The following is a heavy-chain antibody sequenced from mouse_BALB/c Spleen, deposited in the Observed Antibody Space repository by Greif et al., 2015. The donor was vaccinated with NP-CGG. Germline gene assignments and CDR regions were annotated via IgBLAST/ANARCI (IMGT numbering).Heavy chain of an antibody. Sequence: EVQGVESGGGLVKPGGSLKLSCAASGFTFSSYTMSWVRQTPEKRLEWVATISSGGGNTYYPDSVKGRFTISRDNAENNLYLQMSSLRSEDTALYYCARYGNQYYFDYWGQGTTLTVSS. CDR3: ARYGNQYYFDY. J-gene: IGHJ2*01. V-gene: IGHV5-9*03. D-gene: IGHD2-1*01. CDR2: ISSGGGNT. CDR1: GFTFSSYT.